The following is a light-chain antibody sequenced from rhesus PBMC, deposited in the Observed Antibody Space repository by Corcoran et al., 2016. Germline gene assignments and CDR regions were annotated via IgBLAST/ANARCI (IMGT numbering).Light chain of an antibody. J-gene: IGKJ4*01. CDR1: QGISSY. CDR3: QQHNSYPLT. V-gene: IGKV1-25*01. Sequence: DIQMTQSPSSLSASVGDTVTITCRASQGISSYLIWYQQKPGKTPKLLISKASTLQSAVPSMFRGRGSVTDFTLTISTLQPEDFATDYCQQHNSYPLTFGGGTKVEIK. CDR2: KAS.